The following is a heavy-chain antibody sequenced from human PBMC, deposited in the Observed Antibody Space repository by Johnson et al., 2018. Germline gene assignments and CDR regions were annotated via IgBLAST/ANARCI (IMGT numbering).Heavy chain of an antibody. Sequence: QVQLVQSGGGVVQPGRSLRLSCAASGFTFSSYGMHWVRQAPGKGLEWVAVISYDGSNKYYADSVKGRFTISRDNSKNTLYLQMNSLRAEDTAVDYCAKDGPAGWGYYYHYMDVWGKGTTVTVSS. CDR1: GFTFSSYG. V-gene: IGHV3-30*18. CDR2: ISYDGSNK. J-gene: IGHJ6*03. CDR3: AKDGPAGWGYYYHYMDV. D-gene: IGHD3-16*01.